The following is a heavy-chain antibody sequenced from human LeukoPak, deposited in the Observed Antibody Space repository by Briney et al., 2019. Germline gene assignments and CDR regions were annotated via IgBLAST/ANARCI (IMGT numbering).Heavy chain of an antibody. CDR1: GFTFSSYA. CDR3: AKDLWWDCSGSSCSYNWFDP. D-gene: IGHD2-15*01. V-gene: IGHV3-23*01. J-gene: IGHJ5*02. Sequence: GGSLRLSCAASGFTFSSYAMSWVRQAPGKGLEWVSAISGSGGSTYYADSVKGRFTISRDNSKNTLYLQMNSLRAEDTAVYYCAKDLWWDCSGSSCSYNWFDPWGQGTLVTVSS. CDR2: ISGSGGST.